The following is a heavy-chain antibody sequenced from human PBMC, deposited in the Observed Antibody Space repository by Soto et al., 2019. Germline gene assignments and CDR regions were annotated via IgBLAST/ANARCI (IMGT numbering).Heavy chain of an antibody. CDR2: ISPN. V-gene: IGHV3-33*04. CDR1: GFSFRTYG. Sequence: GGSLRLSCAVSGFSFRTYGFHWVRQPPGKVLEWVAVISPNGHSDSVEGRVTISRDNSKDTLYLPMKNMRAEDTAVYYCARDDAVGSENAFVLWGLATMVADSS. J-gene: IGHJ3*01. D-gene: IGHD1-26*01. CDR3: ARDDAVGSENAFVL.